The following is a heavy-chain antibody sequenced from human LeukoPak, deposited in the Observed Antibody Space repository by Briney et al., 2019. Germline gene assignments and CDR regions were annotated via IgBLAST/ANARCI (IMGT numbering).Heavy chain of an antibody. CDR3: AKDPAGGAAAGQFDY. Sequence: GRSLRLSCAASGFTFSSYGMHWVRQAPGKGLEWVAVISYDGSNKYYADSVKGRFTISRDNSKNTLYLQMNSLRAEDTAVYYCAKDPAGGAAAGQFDYWGQGTLVTVSS. CDR2: ISYDGSNK. D-gene: IGHD6-13*01. CDR1: GFTFSSYG. V-gene: IGHV3-30*18. J-gene: IGHJ4*02.